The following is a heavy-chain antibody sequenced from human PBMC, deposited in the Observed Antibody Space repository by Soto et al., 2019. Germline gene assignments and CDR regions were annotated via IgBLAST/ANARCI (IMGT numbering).Heavy chain of an antibody. V-gene: IGHV2-5*01. CDR1: GFSFTTPGVA. J-gene: IGHJ4*02. CDR2: IYYNDDM. CDR3: AHSDGGYEIIYFDF. D-gene: IGHD5-18*01. Sequence: SGPTLVNPTQTLTLTCTFSGFSFTTPGVAVGWIRQTPGGALEWLTLIYYNDDMRFSPSLKTRLTITGDTSKNQEVLSLTNVEPGDTATYFCAHSDGGYEIIYFDFWGQGSPVTVSS.